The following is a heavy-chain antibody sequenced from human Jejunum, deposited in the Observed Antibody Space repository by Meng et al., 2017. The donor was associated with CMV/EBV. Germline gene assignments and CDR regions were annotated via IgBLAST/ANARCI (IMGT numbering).Heavy chain of an antibody. CDR2: TNTAGTST. J-gene: IGHJ4*02. CDR1: GLTCTNYW. Sequence: LKISCAASGLTCTNYWMHWVRQAPGKGLVWVSGTNTAGTSTYYADSVKGRFTISRDNAKNTLYLQMNGLRAEDMAVYYCATVFDYWGQGTLVTVSS. D-gene: IGHD4-17*01. V-gene: IGHV3-74*01. CDR3: ATVFDY.